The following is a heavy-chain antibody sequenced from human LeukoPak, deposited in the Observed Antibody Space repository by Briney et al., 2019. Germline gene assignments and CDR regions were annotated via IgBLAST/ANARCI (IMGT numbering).Heavy chain of an antibody. CDR2: INGDGRST. CDR1: GFTFSSYY. V-gene: IGHV3-74*01. Sequence: GGSLRLSCAVSGFTFSSYYMHWVRQAPGKGLVWVSRINGDGRSTSYADSVKGRFTISRDNSKNTLYLQMNSLRAEDTAVYYCARGVGYYDILTGYYGMEYFQHWGQGTLVTVSS. CDR3: ARGVGYYDILTGYYGMEYFQH. D-gene: IGHD3-9*01. J-gene: IGHJ1*01.